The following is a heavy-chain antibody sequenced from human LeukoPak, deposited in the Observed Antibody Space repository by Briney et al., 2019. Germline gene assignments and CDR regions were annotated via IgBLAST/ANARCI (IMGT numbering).Heavy chain of an antibody. J-gene: IGHJ3*02. CDR3: ARAPRLLADAFDI. V-gene: IGHV1-8*03. Sequence: GASVKVSCKASGYTFTSYDINWVRQATGQGLEWMGWMNPNSGNTGYAQKFQGRVTITRNTSISTAYMELSSLRSEDTAVYYCARAPRLLADAFDIWGQGTMVTVSS. CDR1: GYTFTSYD. CDR2: MNPNSGNT. D-gene: IGHD2-8*02.